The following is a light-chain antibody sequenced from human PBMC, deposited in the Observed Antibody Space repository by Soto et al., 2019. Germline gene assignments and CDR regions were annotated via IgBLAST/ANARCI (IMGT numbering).Light chain of an antibody. J-gene: IGKJ2*01. CDR2: HAC. Sequence: EIVLTQSPGTLSLSPGERATLSCRASQSVSSSYLAWYQQIPGQAPRLLNVHACIRASGIPNRFSGSGSRTDFTLTISRLEPEDFAVYYCQQYSTSPYTFGQGTKLEIK. V-gene: IGKV3-20*01. CDR1: QSVSSSY. CDR3: QQYSTSPYT.